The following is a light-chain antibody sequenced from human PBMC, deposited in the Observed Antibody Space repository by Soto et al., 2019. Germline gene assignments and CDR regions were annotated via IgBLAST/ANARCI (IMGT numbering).Light chain of an antibody. Sequence: EIVLTQSPGTLSMSPGERATLSCRASQSITSSYLAWYQQKPGQAPRLLISGTFSRATGIPDRFSGSGSGTDFTLTINRLEPEDFAVYYCQQYGSPLWTFGQGTRWIS. CDR1: QSITSSY. CDR2: GTF. CDR3: QQYGSPLWT. V-gene: IGKV3-20*01. J-gene: IGKJ1*01.